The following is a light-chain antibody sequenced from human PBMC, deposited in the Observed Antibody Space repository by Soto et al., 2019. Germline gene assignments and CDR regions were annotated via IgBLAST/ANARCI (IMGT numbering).Light chain of an antibody. Sequence: QTVVTQEPSLTVSPGGTVTLTCASSTGPVNSGYYANWLQQKPGQAPRALIYGTSNKHSWTPARFSGSLLGGKVVLTLSGVQPEDEADYYCLLYDGGAVVFGGGTKLTVL. CDR2: GTS. J-gene: IGLJ2*01. CDR3: LLYDGGAVV. CDR1: TGPVNSGYY. V-gene: IGLV7-43*01.